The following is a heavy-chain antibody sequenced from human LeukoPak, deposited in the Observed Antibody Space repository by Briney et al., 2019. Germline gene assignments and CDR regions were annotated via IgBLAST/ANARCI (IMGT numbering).Heavy chain of an antibody. Sequence: PSETLSLTCAVYGGSFSGYYWSWIRQPPGKGLEWIGEINHSGSTNYNPSLKSRVTISVDTSKNQFSLKLSSVTAADTAVYYCARRWPICDYWGQGTLVTVSS. CDR3: ARRWPICDY. CDR2: INHSGST. CDR1: GGSFSGYY. D-gene: IGHD3-3*01. V-gene: IGHV4-34*01. J-gene: IGHJ4*02.